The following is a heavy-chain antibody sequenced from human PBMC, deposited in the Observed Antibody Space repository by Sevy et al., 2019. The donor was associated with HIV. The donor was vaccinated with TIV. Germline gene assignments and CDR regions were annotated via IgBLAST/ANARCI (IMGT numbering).Heavy chain of an antibody. CDR2: ISSSSSYI. J-gene: IGHJ6*02. CDR3: VRVRAGYCSSTSCYDYYYYGIDV. CDR1: GFTFSSYS. D-gene: IGHD2-2*01. V-gene: IGHV3-21*01. Sequence: GGSLRLSCAASGFTFSSYSMNWVRQAPGKGLEWVSSISSSSSYIYYADSVKGRFTISRDNAKNSLYLQMNSLRAEETAVYYCVRVRAGYCSSTSCYDYYYYGIDVWGQGTTVTVSS.